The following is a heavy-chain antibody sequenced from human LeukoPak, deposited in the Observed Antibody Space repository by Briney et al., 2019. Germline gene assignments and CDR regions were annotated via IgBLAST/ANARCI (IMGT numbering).Heavy chain of an antibody. CDR1: GASFTSNY. D-gene: IGHD2-21*02. CDR2: IYYSGTT. J-gene: IGHJ4*02. CDR3: ARLDCGGDCYVDY. V-gene: IGHV4-59*08. Sequence: SETLSLTCTVSGASFTSNYWSWIRQPPGKGLGWIGYIYYSGTTTYNPSLERRVTMSVDMSKTQFSLRLNSVTATDTAVYYCARLDCGGDCYVDYWGQGTLVTVSS.